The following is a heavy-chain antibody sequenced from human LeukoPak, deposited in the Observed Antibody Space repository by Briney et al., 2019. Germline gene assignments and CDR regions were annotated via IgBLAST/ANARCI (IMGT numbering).Heavy chain of an antibody. J-gene: IGHJ6*03. D-gene: IGHD2-2*01. CDR2: INHSGST. Sequence: SETLSLTCTVSGGSISGYYWSWIRQPPGKGLEWIGEINHSGSTNYNPSLKSRVTISVDTSKNQFSLKLSSVTAADTAVYYCARGPYCSSTSCYDDCYYMDVWGKGTTVTVSS. CDR1: GGSISGYY. CDR3: ARGPYCSSTSCYDDCYYMDV. V-gene: IGHV4-34*01.